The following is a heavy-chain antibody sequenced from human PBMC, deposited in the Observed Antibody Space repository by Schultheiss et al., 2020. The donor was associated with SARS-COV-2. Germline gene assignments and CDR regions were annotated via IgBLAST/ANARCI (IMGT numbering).Heavy chain of an antibody. Sequence: SETLSLTCAVSGGSFSGYSWSWIRQPPGKGLEWIGEINHSGSTTYNPSLKSRVTISVDTSKNQFSLKLSSVTAADTAVYYCASFPGIAAAGSDAFDIWGQGTMVTVSS. CDR1: GGSFSGYS. J-gene: IGHJ3*02. D-gene: IGHD6-13*01. CDR2: INHSGST. CDR3: ASFPGIAAAGSDAFDI. V-gene: IGHV4-34*01.